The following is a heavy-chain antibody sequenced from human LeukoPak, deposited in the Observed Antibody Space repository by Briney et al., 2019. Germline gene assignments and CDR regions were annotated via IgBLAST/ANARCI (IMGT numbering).Heavy chain of an antibody. CDR1: GGSISGYY. Sequence: SSETLSLTCTVSGGSISGYYWSWIRQPAGKGLEWIGRIYTTGSTNYNPSLKSRVTMSVDTSKNQFSLRLNSVTAADTAVYYCARDRSYDSSGYYNFDCWGQGTLVTVSS. D-gene: IGHD3-22*01. CDR3: ARDRSYDSSGYYNFDC. CDR2: IYTTGST. J-gene: IGHJ4*02. V-gene: IGHV4-4*07.